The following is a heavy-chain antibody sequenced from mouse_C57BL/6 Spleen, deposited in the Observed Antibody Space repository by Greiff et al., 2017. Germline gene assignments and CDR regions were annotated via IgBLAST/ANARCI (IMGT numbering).Heavy chain of an antibody. V-gene: IGHV1-15*01. D-gene: IGHD2-5*01. CDR1: GYTFTDYE. Sequence: QVQLQQSGAELVRPGASVTLSCKASGYTFTDYEMHWVKQTPVHGLEWIGAIDPETGGTAYNQKFKGKAILTADKSSSTAYMELRSLTSEDSAVYYCTKGGGSNYPAYWGQGTLVTVSA. J-gene: IGHJ3*01. CDR3: TKGGGSNYPAY. CDR2: IDPETGGT.